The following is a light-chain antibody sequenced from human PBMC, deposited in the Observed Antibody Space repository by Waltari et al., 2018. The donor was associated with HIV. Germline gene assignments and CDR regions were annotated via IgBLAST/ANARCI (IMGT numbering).Light chain of an antibody. CDR3: CAYAGPTGLSEV. J-gene: IGLJ2*01. V-gene: IGLV2-23*02. Sequence: QSALTQPASVSGSPGQSITISCTGTSRAIGAYNYVSWYQQHPGKAPKRIIYDVGTRPSGVSDRFSGSKSGNTASRTISGLQSEDEADYHCCAYAGPTGLSEVFGGGTKLTVL. CDR2: DVG. CDR1: SRAIGAYNY.